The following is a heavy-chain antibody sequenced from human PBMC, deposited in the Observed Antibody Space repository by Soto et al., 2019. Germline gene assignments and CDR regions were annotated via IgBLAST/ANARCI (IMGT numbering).Heavy chain of an antibody. D-gene: IGHD4-17*01. CDR1: GYTFTSYV. CDR2: ISAYNGNT. Sequence: ASVKVSCKASGYTFTSYVISWVRQAPGQGLEWMGWISAYNGNTNYAQKLQGRVTMTTDTSTSTAYMELRSLRSDDTAVYYCARTNPPDYYGDYVRGLPWYFDYWGQETLLTVSS. CDR3: ARTNPPDYYGDYVRGLPWYFDY. J-gene: IGHJ4*02. V-gene: IGHV1-18*01.